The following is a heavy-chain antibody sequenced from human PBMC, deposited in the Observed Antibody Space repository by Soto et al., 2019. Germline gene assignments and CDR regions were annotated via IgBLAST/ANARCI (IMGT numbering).Heavy chain of an antibody. CDR3: AREYNSYANPYDS. CDR1: GGTFSNSA. J-gene: IGHJ5*01. CDR2: IIPIFGTT. D-gene: IGHD2-2*01. V-gene: IGHV1-69*13. Sequence: SVKVSCKASGGTFSNSAINWVRQAPGQGLEWLGGIIPIFGTTNYAQKFQGRVTITADESTSTAYMELSSLRSEDTAVYYCAREYNSYANPYDSWGQGTLVTVSS.